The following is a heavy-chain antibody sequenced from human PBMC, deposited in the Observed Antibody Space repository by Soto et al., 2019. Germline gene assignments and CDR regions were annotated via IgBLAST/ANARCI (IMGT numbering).Heavy chain of an antibody. J-gene: IGHJ6*02. CDR2: ISYDGSNK. V-gene: IGHV3-30*18. D-gene: IGHD2-21*02. Sequence: QVQLVESGGGVVQPGRSLRLSCAASGFTFSSYGMHWVRQAPGKGLEWVAVISYDGSNKYYADSVKGRFTISRDNSKNSLYLKMNSLRGEDTAVYYCANTHDGDCYSCYYYGMDVWGQGTTVTVSS. CDR1: GFTFSSYG. CDR3: ANTHDGDCYSCYYYGMDV.